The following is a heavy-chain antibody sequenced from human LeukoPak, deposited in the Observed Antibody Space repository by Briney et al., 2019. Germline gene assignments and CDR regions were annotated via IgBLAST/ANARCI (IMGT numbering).Heavy chain of an antibody. D-gene: IGHD7-27*01. CDR3: ARDRAGDIDY. CDR1: GGSISSYY. V-gene: IGHV4-59*01. J-gene: IGHJ4*02. Sequence: PSETLSLTCTVSGGSISSYYWSWIRQPPGKGLEWIGYIYYSGSTNYNPFLKSRVTISVDTSKNQFSLKLSSVTAADTAVYYCARDRAGDIDYWGRGTLVTVSS. CDR2: IYYSGST.